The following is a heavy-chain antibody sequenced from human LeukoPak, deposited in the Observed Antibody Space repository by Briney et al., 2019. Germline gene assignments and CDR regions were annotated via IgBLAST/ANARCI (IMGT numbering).Heavy chain of an antibody. CDR3: ATEHITMVRGVITYYYYYMDV. D-gene: IGHD3-10*01. V-gene: IGHV1-24*01. CDR2: FDPEDGET. Sequence: GASVKVSCKVSGYTLTEISMHWVRQAPGKGLEWMGGFDPEDGETIYAQKFQGRVTMTEDTSTDTAYMELSSLRSEDTAVYYCATEHITMVRGVITYYYYYMDVWGKGTTVTVSS. CDR1: GYTLTEIS. J-gene: IGHJ6*03.